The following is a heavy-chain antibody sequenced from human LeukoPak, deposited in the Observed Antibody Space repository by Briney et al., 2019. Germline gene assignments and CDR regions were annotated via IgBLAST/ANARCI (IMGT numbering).Heavy chain of an antibody. D-gene: IGHD2-21*02. CDR3: TTQVVVVTAIKALFNLNYYYGMDV. CDR1: GFTFSNAC. Sequence: PGGSLRLSCAASGFTFSNACKNGVRQAPGKGLEWVGRIKSKTDGGTIDNAAPVKGRFTISRDDSKNTLYLQMNRLKTEDTAVYYCTTQVVVVTAIKALFNLNYYYGMDVWGQGTTVTVSS. V-gene: IGHV3-15*07. CDR2: IKSKTDGGTI. J-gene: IGHJ6*02.